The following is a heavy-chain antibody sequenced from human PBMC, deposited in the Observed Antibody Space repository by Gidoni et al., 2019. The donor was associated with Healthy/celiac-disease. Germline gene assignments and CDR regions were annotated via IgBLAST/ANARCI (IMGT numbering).Heavy chain of an antibody. Sequence: QVQLQQWGAGLLTPSETLSRTCAVYGGSFSGCYWSWIRQPPAKGLEWIVAINHSGSTNSNPSLKSRVTIPVDTSKNQFSLKLSSVTAADTAVYYCARGRPPRMVRGVGSYYYGMDVWGQGTTVTVSS. CDR1: GGSFSGCY. J-gene: IGHJ6*02. CDR3: ARGRPPRMVRGVGSYYYGMDV. D-gene: IGHD3-10*01. V-gene: IGHV4-34*01. CDR2: INHSGST.